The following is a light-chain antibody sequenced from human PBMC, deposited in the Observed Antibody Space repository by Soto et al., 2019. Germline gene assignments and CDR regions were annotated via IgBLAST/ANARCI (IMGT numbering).Light chain of an antibody. CDR1: SSDVGGYNY. Sequence: QSALTQPASVSGSPGQSITISCTGSSSDVGGYNYVSWYQQHPGKAPKLMISEVSNRPSGVSNRFSGSKSGNTASLTISGLQAEDEADYYCSSYTSSSSLYVFGSGTKVTVL. CDR3: SSYTSSSSLYV. V-gene: IGLV2-14*01. J-gene: IGLJ1*01. CDR2: EVS.